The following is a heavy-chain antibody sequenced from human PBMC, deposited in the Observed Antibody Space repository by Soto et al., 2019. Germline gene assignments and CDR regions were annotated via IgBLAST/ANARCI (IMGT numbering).Heavy chain of an antibody. CDR3: VRDRVRGSKPYAGFAP. J-gene: IGHJ5*02. CDR2: IYYYGSP. D-gene: IGHD3-10*01. Sequence: QVQLQESGPGLLKPSQTLSLTCTVSGDSINSGEYYWSWIRQPPGKGLEWIGYIYYYGSPYYNPSLESRLTMSIDSSKNQYSRKLTSVTAADTAVYYCVRDRVRGSKPYAGFAPWGQGILVTVSS. V-gene: IGHV4-30-4*01. CDR1: GDSINSGEYY.